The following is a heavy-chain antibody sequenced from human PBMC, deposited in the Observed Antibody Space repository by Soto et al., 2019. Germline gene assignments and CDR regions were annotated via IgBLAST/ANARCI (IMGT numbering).Heavy chain of an antibody. CDR2: IIPILGIA. CDR3: ASSAALIYYYMDV. CDR1: GGTFSSYT. J-gene: IGHJ6*03. D-gene: IGHD1-26*01. Sequence: SVKVSCKASGGTFSSYTISWVRQAPGQGLEWMGRIIPILGIANYAQKFQGRVTITADKSTGTAYMELSSLRSEDTAVYYCASSAALIYYYMDVWGKGTTVTV. V-gene: IGHV1-69*02.